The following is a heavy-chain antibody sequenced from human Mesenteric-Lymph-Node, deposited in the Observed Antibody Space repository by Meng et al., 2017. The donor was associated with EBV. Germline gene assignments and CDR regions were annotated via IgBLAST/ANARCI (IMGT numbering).Heavy chain of an antibody. D-gene: IGHD4-11*01. V-gene: IGHV4-34*02. Sequence: QGPLQQGGAGLLKPSETLFLTCGVYGGSFSGYYWSWIRQPPGKGLEWIGEINHSGVASYNPSLRSRVTVSLDTSKNQFSLKLNSVTAADTAVYYCASRGDGIYSNYDWFDRWGQGTLVTVSS. CDR2: INHSGVA. CDR3: ASRGDGIYSNYDWFDR. J-gene: IGHJ5*02. CDR1: GGSFSGYY.